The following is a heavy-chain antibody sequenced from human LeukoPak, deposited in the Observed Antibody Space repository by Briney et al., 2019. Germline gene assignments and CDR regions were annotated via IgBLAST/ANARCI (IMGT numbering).Heavy chain of an antibody. D-gene: IGHD6-19*01. CDR2: IIPIFGTA. Sequence: GSSVKVSCKASGGTFSSYAISWVRQAPGQGLEWMGGIIPIFGTANYAQKFQGRVTITTDESTSTAYMELSSLRSEDTAVYYCASSRSGWYTPYYFDYWGRGTLVTVSS. V-gene: IGHV1-69*05. CDR3: ASSRSGWYTPYYFDY. J-gene: IGHJ4*02. CDR1: GGTFSSYA.